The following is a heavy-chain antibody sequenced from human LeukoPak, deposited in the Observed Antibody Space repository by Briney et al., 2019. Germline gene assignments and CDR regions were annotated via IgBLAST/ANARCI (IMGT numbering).Heavy chain of an antibody. D-gene: IGHD2-15*01. Sequence: SETLSLTCAVYGGSFSGYYWSWIRQPPGKGLEWIGEINHSGSTNYNPSLKSRVTISVDTSKNQFSLKLSSVTAADTAVYYCARGTSYCSGGSCYSGLLDYWGQGTLVTVSS. CDR1: GGSFSGYY. CDR3: ARGTSYCSGGSCYSGLLDY. V-gene: IGHV4-34*01. CDR2: INHSGST. J-gene: IGHJ4*02.